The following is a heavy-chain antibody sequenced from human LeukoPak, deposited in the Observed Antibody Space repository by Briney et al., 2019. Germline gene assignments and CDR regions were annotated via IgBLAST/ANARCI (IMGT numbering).Heavy chain of an antibody. CDR2: IYYSGIT. V-gene: IGHV4-59*08. CDR1: GASISSDY. J-gene: IGHJ6*02. Sequence: PSETLSLTCTISGASISSDYWSWIRQPPGKGLEWIGYIYYSGITNYNPSLKSRVTMSVDTSWNQFSLKLSSVTAADTAVYYCARHEYYYGSGAYYYYGMDVWGQGTTVTVSS. D-gene: IGHD3-10*01. CDR3: ARHEYYYGSGAYYYYGMDV.